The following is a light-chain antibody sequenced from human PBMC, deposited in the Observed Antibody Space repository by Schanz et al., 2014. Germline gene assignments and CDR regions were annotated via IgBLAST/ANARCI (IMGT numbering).Light chain of an antibody. J-gene: IGLJ2*01. CDR1: SSDVGGYNL. Sequence: QSALTQPASVSGSPGQSITISCTGTSSDVGGYNLVSWYQQHPGKAPKLLFYETTVRPSGVSNRFSSSKSGTTASLTISGLQAEDEADYYCCSYGGDMTAMVFGGGTKLTVL. CDR2: ETT. V-gene: IGLV2-23*01. CDR3: CSYGGDMTAMV.